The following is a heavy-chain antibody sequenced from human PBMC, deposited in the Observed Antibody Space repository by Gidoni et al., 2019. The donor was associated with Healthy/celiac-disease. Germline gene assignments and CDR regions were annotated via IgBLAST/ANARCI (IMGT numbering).Heavy chain of an antibody. CDR2: IGTAGDT. V-gene: IGHV3-13*01. D-gene: IGHD3-22*01. CDR1: GFTFSSYD. J-gene: IGHJ4*02. Sequence: EVQLVESGGGLVQPGGSLRLSCAASGFTFSSYDMHWVRQATGKGLEWFSAIGTAGDTYYPGSVKGRFTISRENAKNSLYLQMNSLSAGDTAVYYCARSSAVDTWLLVDYWGQGTLVTVSS. CDR3: ARSSAVDTWLLVDY.